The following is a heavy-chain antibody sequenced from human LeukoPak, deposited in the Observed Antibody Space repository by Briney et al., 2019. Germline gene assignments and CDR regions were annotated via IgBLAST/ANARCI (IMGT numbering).Heavy chain of an antibody. CDR2: ISYDGSNK. D-gene: IGHD3-22*01. Sequence: GGSLRLSCAASGFTFSSYAMHWVRQAPGKGLEWVAVISYDGSNKYYADSVKGRFTISRDNSKNTLYLQMNNLRAEDTAVYYCAREGYDSSGSYYYYYYMDVWGKGTTVTVSS. CDR3: AREGYDSSGSYYYYYYMDV. V-gene: IGHV3-30*01. J-gene: IGHJ6*03. CDR1: GFTFSSYA.